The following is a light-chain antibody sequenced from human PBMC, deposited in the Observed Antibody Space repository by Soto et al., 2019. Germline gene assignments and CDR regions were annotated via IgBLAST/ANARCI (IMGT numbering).Light chain of an antibody. CDR2: DAS. CDR1: QSVSSSF. CDR3: QQYGSSPWT. V-gene: IGKV3-20*01. Sequence: EIVLTQSPGTLPLSPGERATLSCRASQSVSSSFLTWYQQKPGQAPRLLIFDASYRASGIPGRFSGSGSGTDFTLTISRLEPEDFAVYYCQQYGSSPWTFGQGTKVDIK. J-gene: IGKJ1*01.